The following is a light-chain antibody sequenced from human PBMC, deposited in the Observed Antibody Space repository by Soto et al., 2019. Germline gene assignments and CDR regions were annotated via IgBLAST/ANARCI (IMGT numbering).Light chain of an antibody. CDR1: QSVSIK. V-gene: IGKV3-11*01. Sequence: EIVMTQSPATLSVYPGERATLSCRASQSVSIKLAWYQQRPGQAPRLLIYDASNRATGIPARFSGSGSGTDFTLTISSLEPEDFALYYCQQRSNWPITFCQGTRLEV. CDR3: QQRSNWPIT. J-gene: IGKJ5*01. CDR2: DAS.